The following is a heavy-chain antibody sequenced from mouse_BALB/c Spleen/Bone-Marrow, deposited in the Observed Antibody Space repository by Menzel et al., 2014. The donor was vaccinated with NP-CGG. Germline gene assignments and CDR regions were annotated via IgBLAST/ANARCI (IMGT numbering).Heavy chain of an antibody. J-gene: IGHJ3*01. CDR3: SSYAY. V-gene: IGHV5-9-4*01. Sequence: EVKLEESGGGLVKSGGSLKLSCAASGFTFSNYAMSWVRQSPEKRLEWVAKISSGGSYIYYPDTLTGRFTISRDNAKNTLYLEMSSLRSEDTAMYYCSSYAYWGQGTLVTVSA. CDR1: GFTFSNYA. D-gene: IGHD2-12*01. CDR2: ISSGGSYI.